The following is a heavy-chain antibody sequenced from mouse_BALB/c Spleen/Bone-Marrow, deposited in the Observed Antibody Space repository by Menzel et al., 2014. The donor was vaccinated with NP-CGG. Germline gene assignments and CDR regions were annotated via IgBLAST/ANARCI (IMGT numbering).Heavy chain of an antibody. V-gene: IGHV1-4*02. CDR3: AREARTGSWFAN. CDR2: IDPSSGYT. CDR1: GYTLTSYT. D-gene: IGHD4-1*01. Sequence: VKVVESGAELARPGASVKMSCKASGYTLTSYTIQWVKRRPGQGLDWVGYIDPSSGYTDYNQKFKDKTTLTADKSSSTAYMQLSSLTSADSAVYYCAREARTGSWFANWGQGTLVTVSA. J-gene: IGHJ3*01.